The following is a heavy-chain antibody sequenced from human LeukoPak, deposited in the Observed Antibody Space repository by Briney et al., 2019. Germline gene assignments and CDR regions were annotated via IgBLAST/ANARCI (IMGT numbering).Heavy chain of an antibody. CDR3: ARLLTTAIRWAWYFDL. V-gene: IGHV3-66*04. D-gene: IGHD4-17*01. Sequence: GGSLRLSCVASGLTVSSNYMSWVRQVPGRGLEWVSVVYPDGNTYYADSAKGRFAISTDISKNTLFLQMDSLRAEDTAVYCCARLLTTAIRWAWYFDLWGRGTLVTVPS. CDR2: VYPDGNT. J-gene: IGHJ2*01. CDR1: GLTVSSNY.